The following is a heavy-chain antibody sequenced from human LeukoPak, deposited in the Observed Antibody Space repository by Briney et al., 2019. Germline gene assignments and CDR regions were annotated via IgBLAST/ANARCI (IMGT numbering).Heavy chain of an antibody. Sequence: ASVKVSCKASGYTFTTFDINWVRQATGQGLEWMGWMNPNSGNTGYAQKFRGRVTMTRNTSISTAYMELSSLRSEDTAVYYRARGPNKSDGGNSGSAWFDPWGQGTLVTVSS. CDR2: MNPNSGNT. CDR3: ARGPNKSDGGNSGSAWFDP. V-gene: IGHV1-8*01. D-gene: IGHD4-23*01. CDR1: GYTFTTFD. J-gene: IGHJ5*02.